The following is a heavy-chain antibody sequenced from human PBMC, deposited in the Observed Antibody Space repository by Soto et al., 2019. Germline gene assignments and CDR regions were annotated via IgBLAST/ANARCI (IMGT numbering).Heavy chain of an antibody. D-gene: IGHD4-4*01. CDR1: AFTFSNYG. CDR2: ISSDDST. Sequence: GGSLRLSCAASAFTFSNYGMSWVRQAPGKGLEWVSAISSDDSTTYADSVEGRFTISRDNSKNTLFLQLNSLRAEDTALYYCARDHVTTQNWYFDLWGRGTLVTVSS. J-gene: IGHJ2*01. V-gene: IGHV3-23*01. CDR3: ARDHVTTQNWYFDL.